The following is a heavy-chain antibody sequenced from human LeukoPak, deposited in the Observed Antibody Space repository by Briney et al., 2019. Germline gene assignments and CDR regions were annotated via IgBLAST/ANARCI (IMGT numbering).Heavy chain of an antibody. V-gene: IGHV3-15*01. CDR2: IKSKTDGGTT. CDR1: GFTFSSYA. Sequence: GGSLRLSCAASGFTFSSYAMSWVRQAPGKGLEWVDRIKSKTDGGTTDYAAPVKGRFTIPRDDSKNTLYLQMNSLKTEDTAVYYCTTDVNGSGWYDEVLFDYWGQGTLVTVSS. D-gene: IGHD6-19*01. J-gene: IGHJ4*02. CDR3: TTDVNGSGWYDEVLFDY.